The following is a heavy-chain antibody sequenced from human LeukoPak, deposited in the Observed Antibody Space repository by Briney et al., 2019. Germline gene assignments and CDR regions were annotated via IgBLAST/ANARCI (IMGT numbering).Heavy chain of an antibody. Sequence: AASVNVSCKASGGTFSSYAISWVRQAPGQGLEWMGGIIPIFGTANYAQKFQGRVTITADESTSTAYMELSSLRSEDTAVYYCARDIWDRGTVTYFDYWGQGTLVTVPS. CDR2: IIPIFGTA. CDR1: GGTFSSYA. D-gene: IGHD4-17*01. V-gene: IGHV1-69*13. J-gene: IGHJ4*02. CDR3: ARDIWDRGTVTYFDY.